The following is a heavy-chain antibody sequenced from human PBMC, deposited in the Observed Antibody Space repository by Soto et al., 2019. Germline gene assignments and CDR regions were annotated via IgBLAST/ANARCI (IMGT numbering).Heavy chain of an antibody. CDR3: ARATGGGDFHH. D-gene: IGHD1-1*01. V-gene: IGHV4-4*02. CDR2: IYHYGGA. J-gene: IGHJ1*01. CDR1: GGSITSTNW. Sequence: QVHLQESGPGLVKPSGTLSLTCSVSGGSITSTNWWTWVRQPPGKGLEWIGEIYHYGGANYNPSLKSRVTMSVYKTKNHFSLKLSSVTAADSAMYYCARATGGGDFHHWGQGTLVNVSS.